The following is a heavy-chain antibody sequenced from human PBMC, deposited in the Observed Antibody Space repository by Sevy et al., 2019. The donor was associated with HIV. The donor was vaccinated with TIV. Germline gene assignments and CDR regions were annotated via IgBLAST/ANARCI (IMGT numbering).Heavy chain of an antibody. CDR2: ITRNSYEAYGGTT. J-gene: IGHJ4*02. D-gene: IGHD5-12*01. CDR3: ARGLATADTPEYYFDS. V-gene: IGHV3-49*03. CDR1: GFTFHDYA. Sequence: GGSLILSCTTSGFTFHDYASSWFRQAPGKGLEWVAFITRNSYEAYGGTTEYAASVKGRFIISRDDSKSIAYLQMNSLKTEDSAVYYCARGLATADTPEYYFDSWGQGTLVTVSS.